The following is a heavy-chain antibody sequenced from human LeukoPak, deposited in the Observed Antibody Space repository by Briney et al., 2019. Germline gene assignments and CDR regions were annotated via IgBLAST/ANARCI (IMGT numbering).Heavy chain of an antibody. Sequence: ASVKVSCKASGYTFTGYYMHWVRQAPGQGLEWMGWINPNSGGTNYAQKFQGWVTMTRDTSISTAYMELSRLGSDDTAFYYCARAPMGAAALYWGQGTLVTVSS. CDR1: GYTFTGYY. J-gene: IGHJ4*02. CDR3: ARAPMGAAALY. D-gene: IGHD6-13*01. V-gene: IGHV1-2*04. CDR2: INPNSGGT.